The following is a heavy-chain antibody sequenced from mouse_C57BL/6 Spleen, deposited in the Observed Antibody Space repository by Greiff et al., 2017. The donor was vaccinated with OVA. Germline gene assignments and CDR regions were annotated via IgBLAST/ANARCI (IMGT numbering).Heavy chain of an antibody. CDR3: ARLDTTVVAPFDY. CDR2: IDPNSGGT. CDR1: GYTFTSYW. V-gene: IGHV1-72*01. Sequence: QVQLQQPGAELVKPGASVKLSCKASGYTFTSYWMHWVKQRPGRGLEWIGRIDPNSGGTKYTEKFKSKTTMTVDKPSSTAYMQLSSMTSEESAVYDCARLDTTVVAPFDYWGQGTTLTVSA. J-gene: IGHJ2*01. D-gene: IGHD1-1*01.